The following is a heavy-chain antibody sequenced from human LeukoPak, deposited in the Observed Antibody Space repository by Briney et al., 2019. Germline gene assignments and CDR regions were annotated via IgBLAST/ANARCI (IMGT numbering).Heavy chain of an antibody. V-gene: IGHV3-21*01. Sequence: GGSLRLSCAASGFTFSSYSMNWVRQAPGKWLEWVSSISSSSSYIYYADSAKGRFTISRDNAKNSLYLQMNSLRAEDTAVYYCASGSNRNGEVIVATISIWGQGTLVTVSS. CDR3: ASGSNRNGEVIVATISI. CDR1: GFTFSSYS. D-gene: IGHD5-12*01. CDR2: ISSSSSYI. J-gene: IGHJ1*01.